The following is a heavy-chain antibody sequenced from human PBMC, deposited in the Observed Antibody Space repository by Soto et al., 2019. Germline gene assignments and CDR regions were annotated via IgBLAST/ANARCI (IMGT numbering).Heavy chain of an antibody. D-gene: IGHD3-22*01. V-gene: IGHV4-31*03. CDR1: GGSIRTGGYY. J-gene: IGHJ2*01. CDR2: IYYSGST. CDR3: VRQGDFYDTTTYPENWYFDL. Sequence: PSETLSLTCTVSGGSIRTGGYYWSWIRQHPGKGLEWIGYIYYSGSTDYNPSLKGRVTMSVDTSENQFSLNLTSVTAADTAVYYCVRQGDFYDTTTYPENWYFDLWGRGTLVTVSS.